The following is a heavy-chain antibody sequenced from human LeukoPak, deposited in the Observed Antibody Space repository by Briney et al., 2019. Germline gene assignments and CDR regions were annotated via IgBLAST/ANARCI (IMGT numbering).Heavy chain of an antibody. D-gene: IGHD4-17*01. CDR1: GGSFSGYY. Sequence: PSETLSLTCAVYGGSFSGYYWSWIRQPPGKGLEWIGEINHSGSTNYNPSLKSRVTISVDTSKNQFSLKLSSVTAADTAVYYCARGRIYGYWGQGTLSPSPQ. CDR2: INHSGST. V-gene: IGHV4-34*01. CDR3: ARGRIYGY. J-gene: IGHJ4*02.